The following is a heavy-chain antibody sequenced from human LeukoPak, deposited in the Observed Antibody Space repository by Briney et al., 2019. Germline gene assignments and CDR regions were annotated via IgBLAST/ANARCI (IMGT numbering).Heavy chain of an antibody. Sequence: GGSLRLSCAASGFTFSSYEMNWVRQAPGKGLEWVSSIFPSGGEIHYADSVRGRFTISRDNSKSTLSLQMNSLRAEDTAIYYCATYRQVLLPFESWGQGTLVTVPS. CDR3: ATYRQVLLPFES. CDR2: IFPSGGEI. J-gene: IGHJ4*02. V-gene: IGHV3-23*01. D-gene: IGHD2/OR15-2a*01. CDR1: GFTFSSYE.